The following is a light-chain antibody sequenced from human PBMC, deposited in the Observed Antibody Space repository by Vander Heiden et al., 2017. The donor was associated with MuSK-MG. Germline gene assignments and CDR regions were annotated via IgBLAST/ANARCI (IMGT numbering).Light chain of an antibody. CDR3: QQRSNGPLYT. Sequence: EIVLTQSPATLSLSPGERATLSCRASQSVSSYLAWYQQKPGQAPRLLIYDASNRATGIPARFSGSGSGTDFTLTSSSLEPEDFAVYYCQQRSNGPLYTFPRGPSWRSN. V-gene: IGKV3-11*01. CDR2: DAS. CDR1: QSVSSY. J-gene: IGKJ2*01.